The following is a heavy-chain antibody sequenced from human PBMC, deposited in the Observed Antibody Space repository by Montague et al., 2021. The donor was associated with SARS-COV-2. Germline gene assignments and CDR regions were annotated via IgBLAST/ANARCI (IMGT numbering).Heavy chain of an antibody. D-gene: IGHD2-21*01. CDR3: ARRGGGEVFARFMYWYFDV. J-gene: IGHJ2*01. V-gene: IGHV4-59*13. Sequence: SETLSLTCSFSGGSINNYYWGWVRQSPGKGLEWIGYIYYSGSVTTSYNPSLKSRVSISVDTSENQFSLKLTSVTAADTAVYYCARRGGGEVFARFMYWYFDVWGRGSLVTVSS. CDR2: IYYSGSVTT. CDR1: GGSINNYY.